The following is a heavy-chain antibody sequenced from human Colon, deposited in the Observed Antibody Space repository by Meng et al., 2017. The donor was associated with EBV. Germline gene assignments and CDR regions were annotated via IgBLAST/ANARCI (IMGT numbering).Heavy chain of an antibody. J-gene: IGHJ5*02. D-gene: IGHD4-17*01. CDR3: ARDRKHYGERGWFDP. V-gene: IGHV4-30-4*01. CDR2: IYYSGST. Sequence: QVPRQESGPGLVQPSQTLSLTCTVSGGSISSGDYYWSWIRQPPGKGLEWIGYIYYSGSTYSNASLKSRVTISIDRSKNQFSLKLSSVTAADTAVYYCARDRKHYGERGWFDPWGQGTLVTVSS. CDR1: GGSISSGDYY.